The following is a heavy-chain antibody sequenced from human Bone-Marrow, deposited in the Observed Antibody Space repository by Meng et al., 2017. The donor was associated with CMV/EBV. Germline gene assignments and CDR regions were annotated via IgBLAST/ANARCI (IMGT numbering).Heavy chain of an antibody. CDR1: GFTFTSSA. J-gene: IGHJ6*02. D-gene: IGHD1-14*01. V-gene: IGHV1-58*01. Sequence: SVKVSCKASGFTFTSSAVQWVRQARGQRLEWIGWIVVGSGNTNYAQKFQERVTITRDMSTSTAYMELSSLRSEDTAVYYCAADSISNEYGMAVWGQGNTVTGAS. CDR3: AADSISNEYGMAV. CDR2: IVVGSGNT.